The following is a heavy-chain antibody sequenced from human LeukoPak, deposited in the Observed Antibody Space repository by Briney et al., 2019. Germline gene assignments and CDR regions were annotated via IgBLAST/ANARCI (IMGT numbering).Heavy chain of an antibody. CDR2: IIPILGIA. Sequence: SVKVSCKASGGAFSSYAISWVRQAPGQGLEWTGRIIPILGIANYAQKFQGRVTITADKSTSTAYMELSSLRSEDTAVYYCARDPRTGTTPASIDYWGQGTLVTVSS. D-gene: IGHD1-1*01. CDR3: ARDPRTGTTPASIDY. CDR1: GGAFSSYA. V-gene: IGHV1-69*04. J-gene: IGHJ4*02.